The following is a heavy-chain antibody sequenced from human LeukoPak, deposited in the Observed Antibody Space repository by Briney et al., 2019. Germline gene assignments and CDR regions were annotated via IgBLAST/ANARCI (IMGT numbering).Heavy chain of an antibody. V-gene: IGHV4-59*01. J-gene: IGHJ4*02. CDR1: GGSISSYY. CDR3: ARALDSSGWYADFD. D-gene: IGHD6-19*01. Sequence: SETLSLTCTVSGGSISSYYWSWIRQPPGKGLEWIGYIYYSGSTNYNPSLKSRVTISVDTSKNQFSLKLSSVTAADTAVYYCARALDSSGWYADFDWGQGTLVTVPS. CDR2: IYYSGST.